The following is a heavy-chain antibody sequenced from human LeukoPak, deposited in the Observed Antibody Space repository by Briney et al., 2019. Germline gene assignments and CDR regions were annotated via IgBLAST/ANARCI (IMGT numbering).Heavy chain of an antibody. CDR2: IKQDGSEK. Sequence: PGGSLRLSCAASGFSFSNYWMTWVRQAPGKGLEWVANIKQDGSEKFYVDSVKGRFTISRDNAKNSLYPQLNTLRAEDTAVYYCATNTVGYYYYMDVWGKGTTVTVSS. J-gene: IGHJ6*03. CDR1: GFSFSNYW. V-gene: IGHV3-7*01. D-gene: IGHD4-17*01. CDR3: ATNTVGYYYYMDV.